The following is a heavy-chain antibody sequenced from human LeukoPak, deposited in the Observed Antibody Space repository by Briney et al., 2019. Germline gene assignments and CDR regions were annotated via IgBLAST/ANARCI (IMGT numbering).Heavy chain of an antibody. D-gene: IGHD3-9*01. CDR2: ISSSSSYI. CDR3: AREGPTYYDILTGYPDNWFDP. CDR1: GFTFSDYS. V-gene: IGHV3-21*01. J-gene: IGHJ5*02. Sequence: GGSLRLSCAASGFTFSDYSMNWVRQAPGKGLEWVSSISSSSSYIFYADSVKGRFTISRDNARNSLYLQMNSLRAEDTAVYYCAREGPTYYDILTGYPDNWFDPWGQGTLVTVSS.